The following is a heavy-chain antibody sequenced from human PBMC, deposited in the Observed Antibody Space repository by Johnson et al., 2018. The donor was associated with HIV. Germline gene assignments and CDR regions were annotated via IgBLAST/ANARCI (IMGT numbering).Heavy chain of an antibody. J-gene: IGHJ3*01. CDR2: IKQDGSEK. CDR1: GFTFSSYW. D-gene: IGHD6-13*01. Sequence: VQLVESGGGLVQPGGSLRLSCAASGFTFSSYWMSWVRQAPGKGLEWVANIKQDGSEKYYVDSVKGRFTISRDNAKNSLYLQMNSLRAEDTAVYYCAGDRGSSSWLDAFDVWGQGTMVTVSS. V-gene: IGHV3-7*01. CDR3: AGDRGSSSWLDAFDV.